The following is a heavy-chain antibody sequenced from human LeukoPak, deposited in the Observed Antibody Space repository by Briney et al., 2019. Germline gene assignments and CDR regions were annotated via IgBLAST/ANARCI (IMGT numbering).Heavy chain of an antibody. Sequence: GSLRLSCAASGFTVSSNYMSWVRQPPGKGLEWIGEINHSGSTSYNPSLKSRVTISVDTSKNQFSLKLTSVTAADTAVYYCARVRSAFDIWGQGTMVTVFS. CDR3: ARVRSAFDI. D-gene: IGHD3-3*01. CDR1: GFTVSSNY. V-gene: IGHV4-34*01. CDR2: INHSGST. J-gene: IGHJ3*02.